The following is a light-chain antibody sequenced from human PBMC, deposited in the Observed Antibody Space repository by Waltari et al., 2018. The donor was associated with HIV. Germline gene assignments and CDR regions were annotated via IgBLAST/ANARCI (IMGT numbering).Light chain of an antibody. Sequence: QSVLTQPPSASGTPGQRVTISCSGSRSNIGSNTVSWYQQLPGTAPKLFIYSNNQRPEGGPDRFSGSKSGTSASLAISGLQSEDEADYYCAAWDDSLNGWVFGVGTKLTVV. V-gene: IGLV1-44*01. J-gene: IGLJ3*02. CDR1: RSNIGSNT. CDR2: SNN. CDR3: AAWDDSLNGWV.